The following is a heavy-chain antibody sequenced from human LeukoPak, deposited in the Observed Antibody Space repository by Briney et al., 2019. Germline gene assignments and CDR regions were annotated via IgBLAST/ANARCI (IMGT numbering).Heavy chain of an antibody. CDR3: AKDAAGAVNSRWSNYTDI. V-gene: IGHV3-23*01. CDR2: ISNSGGNF. J-gene: IGHJ6*03. Sequence: GGSLRLSCEASGFYFSRSTMNWVRQAPGKGLEWIAVISNSGGNFFYADSVKGRCTISRDNSKNTLSLQLNSLRVDDTAVYYCAKDAAGAVNSRWSNYTDIWGKGTRVIVS. CDR1: GFYFSRST. D-gene: IGHD6-19*01.